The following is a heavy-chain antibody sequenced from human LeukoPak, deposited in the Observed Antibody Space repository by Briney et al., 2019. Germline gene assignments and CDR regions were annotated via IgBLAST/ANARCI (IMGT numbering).Heavy chain of an antibody. CDR3: AKGLLWRPSYGMDV. V-gene: IGHV3-23*01. CDR2: ISGSGGST. CDR1: GFTFSSYA. J-gene: IGHJ6*02. Sequence: PGGSLRLSCAASGFTFSSYAMSWVRQAPGKGLEWVSAISGSGGSTYYADSVKGRFTISRDNSKNTLYLQMNSLRAEDTAVYYCAKGLLWRPSYGMDVWGQGTTVTVSS. D-gene: IGHD2/OR15-2a*01.